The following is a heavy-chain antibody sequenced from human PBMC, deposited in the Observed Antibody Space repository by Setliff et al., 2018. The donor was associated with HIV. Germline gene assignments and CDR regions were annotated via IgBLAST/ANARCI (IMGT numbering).Heavy chain of an antibody. CDR1: GFSVGNSY. CDR3: AREFRGAPLYFYYGMDV. CDR2: LYSGGTT. V-gene: IGHV3-53*01. D-gene: IGHD3-10*01. Sequence: GSLRLSCAASGFSVGNSYMTWVRQAPGKGLHSVSILYSGGTTYYADSVKGRFTVSRDNSKNIFFLQMNNLRVEDTAVYFCAREFRGAPLYFYYGMDVWGQGTTVTV. J-gene: IGHJ6*02.